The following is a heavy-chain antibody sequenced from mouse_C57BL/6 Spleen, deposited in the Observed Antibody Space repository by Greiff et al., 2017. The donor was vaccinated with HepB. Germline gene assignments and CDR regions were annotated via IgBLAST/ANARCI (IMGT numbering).Heavy chain of an antibody. CDR1: GYTFTSYW. CDR3: AKGDYSNHFAY. J-gene: IGHJ3*01. CDR2: IDPSDSYT. D-gene: IGHD2-5*01. V-gene: IGHV1-59*01. Sequence: QVQLQQPGAELVRPGTSVKLSCKASGYTFTSYWMHWVKQRPGQGLEWIGVIDPSDSYTNYNQKFKGKATLTVDTSSSTAYMQLSSLTSEDSAVYYCAKGDYSNHFAYWGQGTLVTVSA.